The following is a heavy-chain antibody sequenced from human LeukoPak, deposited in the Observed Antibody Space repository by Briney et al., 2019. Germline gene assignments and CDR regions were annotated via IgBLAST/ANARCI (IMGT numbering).Heavy chain of an antibody. J-gene: IGHJ4*02. CDR2: ISSSGSPI. D-gene: IGHD6-13*01. V-gene: IGHV3-48*02. CDR3: VKDSSYRHVAAEGYCDF. Sequence: PGGSLRLSCAASGFTFSSYSMNWVRQAPGKGLEWVSYISSSGSPIYYADSVKGRFSISRDNSKNTLYLQMNSLRDDDTAIYYCVKDSSYRHVAAEGYCDFWGQGTLVTVSS. CDR1: GFTFSSYS.